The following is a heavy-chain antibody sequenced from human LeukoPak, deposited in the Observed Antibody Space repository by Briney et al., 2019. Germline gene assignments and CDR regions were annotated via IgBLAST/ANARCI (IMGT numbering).Heavy chain of an antibody. J-gene: IGHJ4*02. Sequence: PGGSLRLSCAASGFTFDDYAMHWVRQAPGKGLEWVSLISGDGGSTYYADSVKGRFTISRDNSKNSLYLQMNSMRTEDTALYYCAKDITRYFDWLLPPTPGDYWGQGTLVTVSS. CDR1: GFTFDDYA. V-gene: IGHV3-43*02. CDR3: AKDITRYFDWLLPPTPGDY. D-gene: IGHD3-9*01. CDR2: ISGDGGST.